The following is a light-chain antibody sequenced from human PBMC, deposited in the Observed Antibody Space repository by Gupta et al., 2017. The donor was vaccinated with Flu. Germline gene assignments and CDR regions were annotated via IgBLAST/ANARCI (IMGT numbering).Light chain of an antibody. Sequence: SSQLTQAPAVSVALGPTVRVTCQGDSLRNSYASCYQQQPAQDPPLLLLSYNIRRSAIPARCSCATKCDTASSITTSAQEEEDADDYYYSPDNTNKHHVVFGGGTKLTVL. CDR1: SLRNSY. J-gene: IGLJ2*01. V-gene: IGLV3-19*01. CDR3: YSPDNTNKHHVV. CDR2: SYN.